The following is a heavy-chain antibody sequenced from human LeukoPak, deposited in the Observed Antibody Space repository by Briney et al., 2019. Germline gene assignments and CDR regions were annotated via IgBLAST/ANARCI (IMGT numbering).Heavy chain of an antibody. J-gene: IGHJ5*02. CDR2: INHSGST. Sequence: PSETLSLTCAVYGGSFSGYYRSWICQPPGKGLEWIGEINHSGSTNYNPSLKSRVTISVDTSKNQFSLKLSSVTAADTAVYYCARASFIAARPYDPWGQGTLVTVSS. CDR1: GGSFSGYY. CDR3: ARASFIAARPYDP. V-gene: IGHV4-34*01. D-gene: IGHD6-6*01.